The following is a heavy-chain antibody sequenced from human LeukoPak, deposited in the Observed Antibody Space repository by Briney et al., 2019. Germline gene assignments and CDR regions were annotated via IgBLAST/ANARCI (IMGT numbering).Heavy chain of an antibody. J-gene: IGHJ4*02. D-gene: IGHD1-26*01. CDR2: IYSSGTT. V-gene: IGHV3-53*01. CDR3: ARDRSTGSYDY. CDR1: GFSVSDSY. Sequence: GGSLRLSCAASGFSVSDSYMSWVRQAPGKGLEWVSIIYSSGTTYYADSVKGRFTISRDNSKNTVYLQMNSLRAEDTAVYYCARDRSTGSYDYWGQGTLVSVSS.